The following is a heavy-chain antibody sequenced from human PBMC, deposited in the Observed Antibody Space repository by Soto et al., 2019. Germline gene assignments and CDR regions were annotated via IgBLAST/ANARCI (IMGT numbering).Heavy chain of an antibody. CDR1: GFTFSSYA. V-gene: IGHV3-23*01. Sequence: PGGSLRLSCAASGFTFSSYAMSWVRQAPGKGLEWVSAISGSGGSTYYADSVKGRFTISRDNSKNTLYLQMNSLRAEDTAVYYCAKSQSVLAAPSYYYYYGMDVWGQGTTVTVS. CDR3: AKSQSVLAAPSYYYYYGMDV. J-gene: IGHJ6*02. CDR2: ISGSGGST. D-gene: IGHD3-3*02.